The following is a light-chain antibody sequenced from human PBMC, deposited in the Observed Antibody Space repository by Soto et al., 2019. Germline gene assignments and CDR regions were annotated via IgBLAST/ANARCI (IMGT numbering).Light chain of an antibody. J-gene: IGLJ1*01. CDR2: VNS. CDR1: SSDVRDYKY. CDR3: SSYTSSDTHYV. Sequence: QSALTQPASVSGSPGQSITISGTGSSSDVRDYKYVSWYQHHPDKAPKLLIYVNSNRPSGVSNRFSGSKSGNTASLTISGLQAEDEADYYCSSYTSSDTHYVFGTGTKLTVL. V-gene: IGLV2-14*01.